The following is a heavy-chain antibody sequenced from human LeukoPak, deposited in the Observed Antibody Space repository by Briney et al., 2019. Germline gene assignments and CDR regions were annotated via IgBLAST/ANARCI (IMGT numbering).Heavy chain of an antibody. J-gene: IGHJ5*02. CDR3: ARGYCSSTSCFVFDP. Sequence: SETLSLTCAVYGGSCSGYYWSWIRQPPGKGLEWIGEINHSGSTNYNPSLKSRVTISVDTSKNQFSLKLSSVTAADTAVYYCARGYCSSTSCFVFDPWGQGTLVTVSS. D-gene: IGHD2-2*01. CDR1: GGSCSGYY. CDR2: INHSGST. V-gene: IGHV4-34*01.